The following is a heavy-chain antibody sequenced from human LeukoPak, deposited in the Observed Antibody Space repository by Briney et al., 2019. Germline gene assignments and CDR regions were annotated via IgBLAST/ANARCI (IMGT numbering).Heavy chain of an antibody. CDR1: GYSISSGYY. CDR3: ARDDYYYYYYMDV. Sequence: SGTLSLTCTVSGYSISSGYYWGWIRRPPGKGLEWIGSIYHSGSTYYNPSLKSRVTISVDTSKNQFSLKLSSVTAADTAVYYCARDDYYYYYYMDVWGKGTTVTVSS. CDR2: IYHSGST. V-gene: IGHV4-38-2*02. J-gene: IGHJ6*03.